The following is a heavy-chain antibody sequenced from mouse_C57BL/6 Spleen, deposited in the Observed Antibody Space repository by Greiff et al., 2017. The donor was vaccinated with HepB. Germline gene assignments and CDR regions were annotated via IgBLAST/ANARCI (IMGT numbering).Heavy chain of an antibody. Sequence: QVQLQQSGAELARPGASVKMSCKASGYTFTSYTMHWVKQRPGQGLEWIGYINPSSGYTKSNQKIKDKATLTADKSSSTAYMQLSSLTSEDSAVYDCARGTTVVRYFDVWGTGTTVTVSS. CDR2: INPSSGYT. CDR3: ARGTTVVRYFDV. D-gene: IGHD1-1*01. J-gene: IGHJ1*03. V-gene: IGHV1-4*01. CDR1: GYTFTSYT.